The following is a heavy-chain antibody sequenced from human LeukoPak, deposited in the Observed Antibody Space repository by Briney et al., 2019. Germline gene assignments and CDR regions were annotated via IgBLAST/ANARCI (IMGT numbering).Heavy chain of an antibody. CDR1: GFTFSDYS. Sequence: KAGGSLRLSCAASGFTFSDYSMNWVRQAPGKGLEWVSSISRRSRHVYYAGSVKGRFTTSRDDARNSLYLQMNSLRAEDMAGYFCVRDLLGSGSTTAYRYHWGRGTLVTVSS. V-gene: IGHV3-21*01. D-gene: IGHD3-10*01. J-gene: IGHJ1*01. CDR2: ISRRSRHV. CDR3: VRDLLGSGSTTAYRYH.